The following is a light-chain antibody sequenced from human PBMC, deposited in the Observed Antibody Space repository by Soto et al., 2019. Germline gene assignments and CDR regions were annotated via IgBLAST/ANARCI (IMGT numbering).Light chain of an antibody. J-gene: IGLJ1*01. CDR3: SSYTSSSFYV. V-gene: IGLV2-14*01. Sequence: QSALTQPASVSGSPGQSITISYTGTSSDVGGYNYVSWYQQHPGKAPKLMIYDVSNRPSGVSNRFSGSKSGNTASLTISGLKTEDEADYYCSSYTSSSFYVFGTGTKLTVL. CDR1: SSDVGGYNY. CDR2: DVS.